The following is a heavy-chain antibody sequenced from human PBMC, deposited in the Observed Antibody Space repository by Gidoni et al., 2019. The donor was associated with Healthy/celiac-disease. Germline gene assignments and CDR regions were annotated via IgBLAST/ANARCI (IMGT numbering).Heavy chain of an antibody. J-gene: IGHJ4*02. Sequence: QVQLVESGGGVVQPGRSLRLSCAASGFTFSRYAMHWVRQAPGKGLEWVAVISYDGSNKYYADSVKGRFTISRDNSKNTLYLQMNSLRAEDTAVYYCARDPGAVVPAFDYWGQGTLVTVSS. D-gene: IGHD2-2*01. V-gene: IGHV3-30-3*01. CDR3: ARDPGAVVPAFDY. CDR1: GFTFSRYA. CDR2: ISYDGSNK.